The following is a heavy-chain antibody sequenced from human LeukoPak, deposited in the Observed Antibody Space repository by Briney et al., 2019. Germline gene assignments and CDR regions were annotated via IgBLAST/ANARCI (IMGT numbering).Heavy chain of an antibody. D-gene: IGHD6-19*01. V-gene: IGHV3-23*01. CDR1: GFTFSNYA. CDR2: SGSGANT. J-gene: IGHJ4*02. CDR3: AKDRDPLSSSGWPWAYFDY. Sequence: GGSLRLSCTASGFTFSNYALSWVRQAPGKGLEWVVSGSGANTYYADSVKGRFTISRDNSKNTVFLQMNSLRAEDTAVYYCAKDRDPLSSSGWPWAYFDYWGQGIMVIVSS.